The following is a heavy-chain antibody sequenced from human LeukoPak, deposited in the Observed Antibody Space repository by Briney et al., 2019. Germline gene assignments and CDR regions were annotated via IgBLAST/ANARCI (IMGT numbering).Heavy chain of an antibody. CDR2: IYTSGST. CDR3: ARGGGATRIDY. Sequence: NPSQTLSLTCSVSGDSIRSGTYYWSWIRQPAGKGLEWIGRIYTSGSTSYNPSLKSRVTISVDTSKNQFSLKLTSVTAADTAVYYCARGGGATRIDYWGQGTLVTFSS. J-gene: IGHJ4*02. V-gene: IGHV4-61*02. D-gene: IGHD5-12*01. CDR1: GDSIRSGTYY.